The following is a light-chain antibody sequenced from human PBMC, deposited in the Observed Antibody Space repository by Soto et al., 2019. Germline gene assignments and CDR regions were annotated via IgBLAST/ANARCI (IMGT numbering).Light chain of an antibody. V-gene: IGLV2-23*01. CDR2: EGS. CDR1: SSDVGNYNL. Sequence: QSVLTQPASVSGSPGQSITISCTGTSSDVGNYNLVSWYQQHPGKAPKLMIYEGSKRPSGVSNRFSGSKSGNTASLTISGLQAEDEADYYCCSYAVSSTIFGGGTKVTVL. J-gene: IGLJ2*01. CDR3: CSYAVSSTI.